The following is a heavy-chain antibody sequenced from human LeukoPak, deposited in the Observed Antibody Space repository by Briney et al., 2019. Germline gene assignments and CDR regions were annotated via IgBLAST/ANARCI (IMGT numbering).Heavy chain of an antibody. CDR2: ISSSGSTI. Sequence: GSLRLSCAASGFTFSDYYMSWIRQAPGKGLEWVSYISSSGSTIYYADSVKGRFTISRDNAKNSLYLQMNSLRAEDTAVYYCGKRYCSIGLCYTGFDSGGQGPLVTAS. CDR1: GFTFSDYY. D-gene: IGHD2-8*01. CDR3: GKRYCSIGLCYTGFDS. V-gene: IGHV3-11*04. J-gene: IGHJ4*02.